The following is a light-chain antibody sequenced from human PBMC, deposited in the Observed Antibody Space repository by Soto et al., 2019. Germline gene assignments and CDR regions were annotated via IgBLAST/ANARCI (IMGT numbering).Light chain of an antibody. V-gene: IGLV2-14*01. CDR3: GSHRSSSPPVV. CDR2: EVN. J-gene: IGLJ1*01. Sequence: QSALTQPASVSGAPGQSITISCTGTSSDVGVYNYVSLYQQLPGKVPKLIIYEVNNRPSGVSNRFSASKSGNTASLTISGLQAEDEADYYCGSHRSSSPPVVFGTGTKVTVL. CDR1: SSDVGVYNY.